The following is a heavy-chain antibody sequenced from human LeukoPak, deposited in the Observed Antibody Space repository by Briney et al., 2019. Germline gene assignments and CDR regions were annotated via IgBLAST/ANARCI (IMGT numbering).Heavy chain of an antibody. J-gene: IGHJ4*02. CDR3: AREMRGYYDISGYNFDY. Sequence: ASVKVSCKASGYTFTGYYMHWVRQAPGQGLEWMGWINPNSGGTNYAQKFQGRVTMTRDSSTSTVYMELSSLRSDDTAVYYCAREMRGYYDISGYNFDYWGQGTLLTVSS. D-gene: IGHD3-22*01. V-gene: IGHV1-2*02. CDR2: INPNSGGT. CDR1: GYTFTGYY.